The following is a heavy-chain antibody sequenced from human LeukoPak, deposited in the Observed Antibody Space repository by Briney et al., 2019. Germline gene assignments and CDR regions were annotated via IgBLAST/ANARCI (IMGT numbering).Heavy chain of an antibody. V-gene: IGHV1-18*01. CDR2: ISAYNGNT. J-gene: IGHJ5*02. CDR1: GYTFTSYG. CDR3: ARVYSSSWYGWFDP. D-gene: IGHD6-13*01. Sequence: ASVKVSCKASGYTFTSYGISWVRQAPGQGLEWMGWISAYNGNTNYAQKLQGRLTMTTDTSTSTAYMELRSLRSDDTAVYYCARVYSSSWYGWFDPWGQGTLVTVSS.